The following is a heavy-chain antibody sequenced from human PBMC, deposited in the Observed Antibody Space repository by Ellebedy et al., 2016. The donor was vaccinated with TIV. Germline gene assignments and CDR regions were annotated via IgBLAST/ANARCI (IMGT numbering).Heavy chain of an antibody. J-gene: IGHJ3*01. CDR3: ASSSDDDESGYLGAFDL. Sequence: MPSETLSLTCTVPGGSISSYHWNWVRQPPGKGLEWIGYIHYSESTTYNPSLKSRVTISVDKSKNQFSLNLRSVTAAHTALYYCASSSDDDESGYLGAFDLWGQGTMVTVSS. V-gene: IGHV4-59*08. D-gene: IGHD3-22*01. CDR2: IHYSEST. CDR1: GGSISSYH.